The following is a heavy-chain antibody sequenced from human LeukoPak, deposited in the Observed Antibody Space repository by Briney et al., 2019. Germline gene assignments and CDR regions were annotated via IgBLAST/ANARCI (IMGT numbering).Heavy chain of an antibody. CDR2: ISAYNGNT. V-gene: IGHV1-18*01. CDR3: AREKVGATYWYFDL. D-gene: IGHD1-26*01. Sequence: GASVKVSCKASGYTFTSYGISWVRQAPGQGLEWMGWISAYNGNTNYAQKLQGRVTMTTDTSTSTVYMELSSLRSEDTAVYYCAREKVGATYWYFDLWGRGTLVTVSS. CDR1: GYTFTSYG. J-gene: IGHJ2*01.